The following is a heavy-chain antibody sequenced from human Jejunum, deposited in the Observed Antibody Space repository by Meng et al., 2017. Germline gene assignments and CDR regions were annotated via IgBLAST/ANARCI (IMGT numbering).Heavy chain of an antibody. CDR2: ISGGGIST. CDR3: ARDVYCGVDCVLPNWFEP. Sequence: GESLKISCAASGFSFSDYAMNWVRQAPGKGLEWVSAISGGGISTYYADSVKGRFTISRDNSINTLYLQMHSLRAEDTAVYYCARDVYCGVDCVLPNWFEPWGQGTLVTVSS. J-gene: IGHJ5*02. CDR1: GFSFSDYA. D-gene: IGHD2-21*02. V-gene: IGHV3-23*01.